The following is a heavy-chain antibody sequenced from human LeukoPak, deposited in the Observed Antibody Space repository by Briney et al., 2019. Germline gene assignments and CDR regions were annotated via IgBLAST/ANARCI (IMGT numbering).Heavy chain of an antibody. CDR3: AIPGIAVQNAFDI. D-gene: IGHD6-19*01. V-gene: IGHV4-4*02. Sequence: SGTLSLTCAVSGGSISSSNWWSWVRQPPGKGLEWIGEIYHSGSTNYNPSLKSRVTISVDKSKNQFSLKLSSVTAADTAVYYRAIPGIAVQNAFDIWGQGTMVTVSS. J-gene: IGHJ3*02. CDR2: IYHSGST. CDR1: GGSISSSNW.